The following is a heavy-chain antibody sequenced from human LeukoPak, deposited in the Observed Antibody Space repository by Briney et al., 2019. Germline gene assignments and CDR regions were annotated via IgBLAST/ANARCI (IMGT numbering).Heavy chain of an antibody. Sequence: SETLSLTCAVSGGSISSSNWWSWVRQPPGKGLEWIGEIYHSGSTNYNPSLKSRVTISVDTSKNQFSLKLSSVTAADTAVYHCAREAMYSYGNNFDYWGQGTLVTVSS. CDR1: GGSISSSNW. CDR3: AREAMYSYGNNFDY. J-gene: IGHJ4*02. D-gene: IGHD5-18*01. CDR2: IYHSGST. V-gene: IGHV4-4*02.